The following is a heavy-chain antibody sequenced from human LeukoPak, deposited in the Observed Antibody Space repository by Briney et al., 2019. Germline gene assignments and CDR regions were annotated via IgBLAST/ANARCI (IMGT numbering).Heavy chain of an antibody. D-gene: IGHD3-10*01. J-gene: IGHJ6*03. CDR2: INPTGGST. Sequence: ASVKVSCKVSGYTLTELSMHWVRQAPGQGLEWMGLINPTGGSTGYAQKFQGRVTMTRDMSTSTAYMELSSLRSEDTAVYYCARERGVDYYYYMDVWGKGTTVTISS. CDR3: ARERGVDYYYYMDV. CDR1: GYTLTELS. V-gene: IGHV1-46*01.